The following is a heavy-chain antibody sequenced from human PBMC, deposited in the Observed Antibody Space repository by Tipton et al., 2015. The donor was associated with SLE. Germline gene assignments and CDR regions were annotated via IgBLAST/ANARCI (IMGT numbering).Heavy chain of an antibody. CDR2: VYYTGNT. CDR3: ARDEDSSGWFDS. D-gene: IGHD6-19*01. J-gene: IGHJ5*01. V-gene: IGHV4-39*07. Sequence: TLSLTCIVSGDSISSSTYYWGWIRQPPGKGLEWVGTVYYTGNTFYNPSLGSRVTISVDTSKNQFSLRLTSVTAADTAVYYCARDEDSSGWFDSWGPGTLVTVSS. CDR1: GDSISSSTYY.